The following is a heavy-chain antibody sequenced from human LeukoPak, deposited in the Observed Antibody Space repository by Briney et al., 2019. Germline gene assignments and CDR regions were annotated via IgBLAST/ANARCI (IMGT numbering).Heavy chain of an antibody. Sequence: PGGSLRLSCAASGFAFSSYWMTWVRQAPGKGLEWVANINPDGSDKKYVDSVEGRFSISRDNAKNSLFLQMDSLRAEDTAVYYCARYNYYGSSGHLYCGQGTRVTVSS. CDR3: ARYNYYGSSGHLY. CDR2: INPDGSDK. CDR1: GFAFSSYW. D-gene: IGHD3-22*01. J-gene: IGHJ4*02. V-gene: IGHV3-7*01.